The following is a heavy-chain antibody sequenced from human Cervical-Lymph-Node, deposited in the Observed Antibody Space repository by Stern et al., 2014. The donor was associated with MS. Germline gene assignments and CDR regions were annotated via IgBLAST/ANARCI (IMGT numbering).Heavy chain of an antibody. CDR3: VRGAYTYGFDGFSGAFDL. Sequence: VQLVESGGGVVQPGKSLRLSCGTSGFTFTSYAMHWVRQAPGKGLDWVAGVSYDGLNEYYADSVKGRFTISRDNSKKTVSLQMNSLRPEDTALYYCVRGAYTYGFDGFSGAFDLWGQGTMVTVSS. CDR2: VSYDGLNE. J-gene: IGHJ3*01. V-gene: IGHV3-30*04. D-gene: IGHD5-18*01. CDR1: GFTFTSYA.